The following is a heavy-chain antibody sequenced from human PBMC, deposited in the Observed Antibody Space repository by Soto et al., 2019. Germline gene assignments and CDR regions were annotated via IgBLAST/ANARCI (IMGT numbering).Heavy chain of an antibody. CDR2: INHSGST. CDR1: GGSFSDYY. J-gene: IGHJ6*02. V-gene: IGHV4-34*01. CDR3: ARRPAYSYYFCGMDV. Sequence: QVQLQQWGAGLLKPSETLSLTCAVYGGSFSDYYWSWIRQPPGKGLEWIGEINHSGSTNHNPSLKSRVTISVDTSKNQFSLKLSSVTAADAAVYYCARRPAYSYYFCGMDVWGQGTTVTVSS.